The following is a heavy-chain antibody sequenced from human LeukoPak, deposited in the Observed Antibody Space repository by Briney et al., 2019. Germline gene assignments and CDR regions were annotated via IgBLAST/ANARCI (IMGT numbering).Heavy chain of an antibody. J-gene: IGHJ4*02. Sequence: GGSLRLSCAASGFTFSSYWMSWVRQAPGKGLEWVANIKQDGSEKYYVDSVKGRFTISRDNAKNSLYLQMNSLRAEDTAVYYCARDGGLQAYYFDYWGQGTLVTVSS. CDR1: GFTFSSYW. CDR2: IKQDGSEK. CDR3: ARDGGLQAYYFDY. D-gene: IGHD3-16*01. V-gene: IGHV3-7*01.